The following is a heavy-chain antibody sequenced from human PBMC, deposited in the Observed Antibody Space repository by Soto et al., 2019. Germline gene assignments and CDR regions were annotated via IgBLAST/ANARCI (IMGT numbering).Heavy chain of an antibody. J-gene: IGHJ4*02. CDR1: GGSISSGGYY. CDR2: IYYSGST. CDR3: ARCECQLLSRPSFDY. Sequence: QVQLQESGPGLVKPSQTLSLTCTVSGGSISSGGYYWSWIRQHPGKGLEWIGYIYYSGSTYYNPSLKSRVTISVDTSKNQFSLKLSSVTAADTAVYYCARCECQLLSRPSFDYWGQGTLVTVSS. V-gene: IGHV4-31*03. D-gene: IGHD2-2*01.